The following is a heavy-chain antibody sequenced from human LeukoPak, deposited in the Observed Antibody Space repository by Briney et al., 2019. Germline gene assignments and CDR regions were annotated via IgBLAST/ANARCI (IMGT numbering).Heavy chain of an antibody. CDR2: ISSSSSYI. CDR1: GFTFSSYS. J-gene: IGHJ6*04. Sequence: GGSLRLSCAASGFTFSSYSMNWVRQAPGKGLEWVSSISSSSSYIYYADSVKGRFTISRDNAKNSLYLQMNSLRAEDTAVYYCARPFTYYYDSSGYGQVDVWGKGTTVTVSS. V-gene: IGHV3-21*01. D-gene: IGHD3-22*01. CDR3: ARPFTYYYDSSGYGQVDV.